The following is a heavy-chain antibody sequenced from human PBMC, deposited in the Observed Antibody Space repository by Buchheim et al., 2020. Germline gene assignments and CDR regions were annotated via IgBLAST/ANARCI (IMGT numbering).Heavy chain of an antibody. CDR1: GFTFSSYG. CDR2: ISYDGSNK. D-gene: IGHD2-2*02. Sequence: QVQLVESGGGVVQPGRSLRLSCAASGFTFSSYGMRWVRQAPGKGLEWVAVISYDGSNKYYADSVKGRFTISRDNSKNTLYLQMNSLRAEDTAVYYCAKGDCSSTSCYTRYYGMDVWGQGTT. J-gene: IGHJ6*02. CDR3: AKGDCSSTSCYTRYYGMDV. V-gene: IGHV3-30*18.